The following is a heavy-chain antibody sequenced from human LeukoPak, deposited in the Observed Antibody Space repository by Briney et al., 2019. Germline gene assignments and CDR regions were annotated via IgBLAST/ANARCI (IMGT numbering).Heavy chain of an antibody. D-gene: IGHD6-19*01. V-gene: IGHV5-51*01. J-gene: IGHJ3*02. CDR2: IYPGDSDT. Sequence: GESLKISCVGSGYSFISYWIAWVRQMPGKGLEWMGIIYPGDSDTTYSPSFQGQVTISADKSISTAYLQWSSLKASDTAIYYCATGYGSGRGAFDTWGQGTMVSVSS. CDR1: GYSFISYW. CDR3: ATGYGSGRGAFDT.